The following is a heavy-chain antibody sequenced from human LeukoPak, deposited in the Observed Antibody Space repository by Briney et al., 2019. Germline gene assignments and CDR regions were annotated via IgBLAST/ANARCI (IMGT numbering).Heavy chain of an antibody. CDR1: GFTFSSYA. D-gene: IGHD2-2*01. CDR2: TSYDGSNK. J-gene: IGHJ4*02. CDR3: ARGGDCSSTSCYLEPFDY. Sequence: GGSLRLSCAASGFTFSSYAMHWVRQAPGKGLEWVAVTSYDGSNKYYADSVKGRFTISRDNSKNTLYLQMNSLRAEDTAVYYCARGGDCSSTSCYLEPFDYWGQGTLVTVSS. V-gene: IGHV3-30-3*01.